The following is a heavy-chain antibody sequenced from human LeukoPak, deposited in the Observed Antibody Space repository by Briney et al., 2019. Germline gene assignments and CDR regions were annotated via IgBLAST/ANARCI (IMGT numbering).Heavy chain of an antibody. CDR2: ISAYNGNT. CDR1: GYTFTSYG. J-gene: IGHJ6*03. D-gene: IGHD1-26*01. CDR3: ARDGGGYYTPSNYYYYYMDV. V-gene: IGHV1-18*01. Sequence: ASVKVSCKASGYTFTSYGISWVRQAPGQGLEWMGWISAYNGNTNYAQKLQGRVTMTTDTSTSTAYMELRSLRSDDTALYYCARDGGGYYTPSNYYYYYMDVWGKGTTVTVSS.